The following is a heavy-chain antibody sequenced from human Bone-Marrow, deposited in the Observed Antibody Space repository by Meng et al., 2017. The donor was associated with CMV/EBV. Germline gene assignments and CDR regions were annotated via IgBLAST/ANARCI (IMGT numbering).Heavy chain of an antibody. D-gene: IGHD6-6*01. CDR2: INWNGGST. Sequence: GGSLRLSCAASGFTFSTAWMSWVRQAPGKGLEWVSGINWNGGSTGYADSVKGRFTISRDNAKNSLYLQMNSLRAEDTALYYCARGTSYSSSLEYFQHWGQGTLVTVSS. J-gene: IGHJ1*01. V-gene: IGHV3-20*04. CDR1: GFTFSTAW. CDR3: ARGTSYSSSLEYFQH.